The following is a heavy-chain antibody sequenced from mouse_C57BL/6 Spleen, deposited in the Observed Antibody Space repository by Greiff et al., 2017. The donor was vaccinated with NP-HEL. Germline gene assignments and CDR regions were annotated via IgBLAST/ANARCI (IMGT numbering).Heavy chain of an antibody. CDR2: IDPENGDT. D-gene: IGHD2-2*01. CDR1: GFNIKDDY. Sequence: EVQLQQSGAELVRPGASVKLSCTASGFNIKDDYMHWVKQRPEQGLEWIGWIDPENGDTEYASKFQGKATITADTSSNTAYLQLSSLTSEDTAVYYWTYTYGYDGGCAYWGQGTLVTVSA. J-gene: IGHJ3*01. CDR3: TYTYGYDGGCAY. V-gene: IGHV14-4*01.